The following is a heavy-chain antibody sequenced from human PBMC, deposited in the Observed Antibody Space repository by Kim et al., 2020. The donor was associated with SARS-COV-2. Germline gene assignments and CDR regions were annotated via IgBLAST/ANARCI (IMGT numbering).Heavy chain of an antibody. V-gene: IGHV3-15*01. CDR3: TTGRAGFLEWLSDYYYGMGV. D-gene: IGHD3-3*01. Sequence: GGSLRLSCAASGFTFSNAWMSWVRQAPGKGLEWVGRIKSKTDGGTTDYAAPVKGRFTISRDDSKNTLYLQMNSLKTEDTAVYYCTTGRAGFLEWLSDYYYGMGVWGQGTTVTVSS. CDR1: GFTFSNAW. CDR2: IKSKTDGGTT. J-gene: IGHJ6*02.